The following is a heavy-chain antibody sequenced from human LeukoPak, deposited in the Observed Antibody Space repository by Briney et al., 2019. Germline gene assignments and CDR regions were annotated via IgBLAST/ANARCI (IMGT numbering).Heavy chain of an antibody. CDR2: IYYSGST. CDR1: GGSISSYY. Sequence: SETLSLTCTVSGGSISSYYWSWIRQPPGKGLEWIGYIYYSGSTNYNPSLKSRVTISVDTSKNQFSLKLSSVTAADTAVYYCARGTFVLLWFGEERTYFDYWGQGTLVTVSS. V-gene: IGHV4-59*01. J-gene: IGHJ4*02. CDR3: ARGTFVLLWFGEERTYFDY. D-gene: IGHD3-10*01.